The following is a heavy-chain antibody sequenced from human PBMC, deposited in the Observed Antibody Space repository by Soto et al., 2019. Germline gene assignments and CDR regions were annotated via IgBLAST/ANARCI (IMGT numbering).Heavy chain of an antibody. CDR3: ARDLADCSSTSCYPAHYYYGMDV. CDR1: GGTFSSYA. D-gene: IGHD2-2*01. V-gene: IGHV1-69*13. J-gene: IGHJ6*02. CDR2: IIPIFGTA. Sequence: SVKVSCKASGGTFSSYAISWVRQAPGQGLEWMGGIIPIFGTANYAQKFQGRVTITADESTSTAYMELSSLRSEDTAVYYCARDLADCSSTSCYPAHYYYGMDVRGQGTTVTVSS.